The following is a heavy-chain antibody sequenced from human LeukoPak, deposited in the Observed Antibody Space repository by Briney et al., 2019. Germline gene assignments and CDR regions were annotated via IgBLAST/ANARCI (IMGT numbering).Heavy chain of an antibody. V-gene: IGHV4-31*03. CDR2: KYYSGSA. D-gene: IGHD2-2*01. J-gene: IGHJ3*02. CDR1: GISISDGRYY. Sequence: SETLSLTCNVSGISISDGRYYWAWIRQRPGRGLEWIGYKYYSGSAKYNPSLKRRLTISIDTPENQLSLHLSSVTAADTAISYCATPYCSSLSCLDVFNIWGQGSMVTVSS. CDR3: ATPYCSSLSCLDVFNI.